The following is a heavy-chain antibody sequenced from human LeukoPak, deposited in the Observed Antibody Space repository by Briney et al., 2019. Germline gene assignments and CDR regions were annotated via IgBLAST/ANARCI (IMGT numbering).Heavy chain of an antibody. D-gene: IGHD4-17*01. Sequence: PGGSLRLSCAASGFTFSTYDMNWVRQAPGKGLEWVSYISSSSRTIYYADSVKGRFTISRDNAKNSLYLQMNNLRDEDTAVYYCARDGYDYGDYFDYWGQGTLVTVSS. V-gene: IGHV3-48*02. J-gene: IGHJ4*02. CDR3: ARDGYDYGDYFDY. CDR2: ISSSSRTI. CDR1: GFTFSTYD.